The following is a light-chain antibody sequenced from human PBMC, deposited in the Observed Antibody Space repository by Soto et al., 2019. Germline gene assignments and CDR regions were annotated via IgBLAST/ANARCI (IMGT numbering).Light chain of an antibody. CDR3: QQANSFPHT. Sequence: DLQMTQSPSSLSASVGATVTITFRASQSISSYLNWYQQKPGKAPKLLIYAASSLQSGVPSRFSGSGSGTDFTLTISSLEPEDFATYYCQQANSFPHTFGQGTRLEIK. CDR1: QSISSY. CDR2: AAS. J-gene: IGKJ5*01. V-gene: IGKV1-39*01.